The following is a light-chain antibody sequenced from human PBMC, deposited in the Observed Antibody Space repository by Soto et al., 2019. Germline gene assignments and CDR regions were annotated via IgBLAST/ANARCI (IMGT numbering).Light chain of an antibody. J-gene: IGLJ1*01. Sequence: QSALTQPASVSGSPGQSITISCTGTSSDVGGYNYVSWYQQHPGKAPKLMIYDVSNRPSGVSNRFSGSKSGNTASLTISGLQAEDEADYYCSSYTRSSTRFFGTGTKVTVL. V-gene: IGLV2-14*01. CDR2: DVS. CDR1: SSDVGGYNY. CDR3: SSYTRSSTRF.